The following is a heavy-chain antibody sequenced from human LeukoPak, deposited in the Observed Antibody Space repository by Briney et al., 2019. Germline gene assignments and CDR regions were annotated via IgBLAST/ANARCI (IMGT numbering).Heavy chain of an antibody. J-gene: IGHJ6*02. CDR1: GYTLTELS. Sequence: KVSCKVSGYTLTELSMHWVRQASGKGLEWVGRIRSKANSYATAYAASVKGRFTISRDDSKNTAYLQMNSLKTEDTAVYYCTSPGITMIHYYGMDVWGQGTTVTVSS. CDR2: IRSKANSYAT. V-gene: IGHV3-73*01. D-gene: IGHD3-22*01. CDR3: TSPGITMIHYYGMDV.